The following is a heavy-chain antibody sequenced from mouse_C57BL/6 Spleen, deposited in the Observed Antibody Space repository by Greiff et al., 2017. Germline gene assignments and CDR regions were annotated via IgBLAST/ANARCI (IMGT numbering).Heavy chain of an antibody. Sequence: QVQLQQPGAELVRPGTSVKLSCKASGYTFTSYWMHWVKQRPGQGLEWIGVIDPSDSYTNYNQKFKGKATLTVDTSSSTAYMQLSSLTSEDSAVYYCARVGVYRNYGFAYWGQGTLVTVSA. V-gene: IGHV1-59*01. D-gene: IGHD2-5*01. CDR3: ARVGVYRNYGFAY. CDR2: IDPSDSYT. CDR1: GYTFTSYW. J-gene: IGHJ3*01.